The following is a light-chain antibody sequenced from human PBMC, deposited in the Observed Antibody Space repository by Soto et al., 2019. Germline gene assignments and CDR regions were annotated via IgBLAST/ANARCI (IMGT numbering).Light chain of an antibody. CDR2: GNT. V-gene: IGLV1-40*01. CDR1: SSNIGAGYD. J-gene: IGLJ1*01. Sequence: QSVLTQPPSVSGAPGQRVTISCTGTSSNIGAGYDVHWYQHLPGTAPKLLIYGNTIRPSGVPARFSGSKSGTSASLAITGLQAEDEAGYYCQSYDRSLRGYVFGTGTKVTVL. CDR3: QSYDRSLRGYV.